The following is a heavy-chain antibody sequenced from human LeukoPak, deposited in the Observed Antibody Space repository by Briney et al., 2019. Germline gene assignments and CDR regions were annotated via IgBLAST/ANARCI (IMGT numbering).Heavy chain of an antibody. CDR3: AKDWFRDPFDI. Sequence: SETLSLTCTVSGGSISSGSYYWGWIRQPPGKGLEWIGSIYYNGDTYYYPSLKSRVTISIDTSKNQFSLKLSSVTAADTAVYYCAKDWFRDPFDIWGQGTMVTVSS. J-gene: IGHJ3*02. CDR1: GGSISSGSYY. V-gene: IGHV4-39*07. D-gene: IGHD3-10*01. CDR2: IYYNGDT.